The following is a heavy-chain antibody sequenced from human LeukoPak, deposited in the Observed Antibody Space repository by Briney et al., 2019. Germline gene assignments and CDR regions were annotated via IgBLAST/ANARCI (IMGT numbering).Heavy chain of an antibody. CDR2: MGTAGEI. V-gene: IGHV3-13*01. Sequence: PGGSLRLSCAASGFTFSSYDMHWVRQATGKGMEWVSGMGTAGEIYFPGSVRGGFTISGENAKNSLSLQRNGLRAADTAVYYCARAGYRCSWYSRCFDLWGRGTLVTVSS. CDR1: GFTFSSYD. J-gene: IGHJ2*01. CDR3: ARAGYRCSWYSRCFDL. D-gene: IGHD6-13*01.